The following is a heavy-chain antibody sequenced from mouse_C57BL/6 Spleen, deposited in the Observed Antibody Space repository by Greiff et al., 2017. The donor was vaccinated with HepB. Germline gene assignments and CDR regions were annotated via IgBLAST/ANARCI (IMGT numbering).Heavy chain of an antibody. CDR2: ISYDGSN. CDR3: ASYYYGSSYAMDY. Sequence: EVQLKESGPGLVKPSQSLSLTCSVTGYSITSGYYWNWIRQFPGNKLEWMGYISYDGSNNYNPSLKNRISITRDTSKNQFFLKLNSVTTEDTATYYCASYYYGSSYAMDYWGQGTSVTVSS. D-gene: IGHD1-1*01. CDR1: GYSITSGYY. J-gene: IGHJ4*01. V-gene: IGHV3-6*01.